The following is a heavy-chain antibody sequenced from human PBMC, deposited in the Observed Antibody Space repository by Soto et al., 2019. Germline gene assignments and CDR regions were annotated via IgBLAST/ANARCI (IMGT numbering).Heavy chain of an antibody. CDR3: AKVLLWFGDYGMDV. J-gene: IGHJ6*02. V-gene: IGHV3-23*01. D-gene: IGHD3-10*01. Sequence: EVQLLESGGGLVQPGGSLRLSCAASGFTFSSYAMSWVRQAPGKGLEWVSAISGSGGSTYYADSVKGRSTISRDNSKDTLYLQMNSLRAEDTAVYYCAKVLLWFGDYGMDVWGQGTTVTVSS. CDR1: GFTFSSYA. CDR2: ISGSGGST.